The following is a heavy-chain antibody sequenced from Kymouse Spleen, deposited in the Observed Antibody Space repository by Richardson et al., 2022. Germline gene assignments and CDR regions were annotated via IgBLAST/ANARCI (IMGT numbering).Heavy chain of an antibody. CDR1: GFTFSSYS. D-gene: IGHD1-7*01. Sequence: EVQLVESGGGLVKPGGSLRLSCAASGFTFSSYSMNWVRQAPGKGLEWVSSISSSSSYIYYADSVKGRFTISRDNAKNSLYLQMNSLRAEDTAVYYCARDLYNWNYGAFDIWGQGTMVTVSS. CDR2: ISSSSSYI. V-gene: IGHV3-21*03. J-gene: IGHJ3*02. CDR3: ARDLYNWNYGAFDI.